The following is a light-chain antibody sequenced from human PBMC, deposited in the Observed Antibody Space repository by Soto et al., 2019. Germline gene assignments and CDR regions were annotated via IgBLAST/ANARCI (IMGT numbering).Light chain of an antibody. CDR2: WAS. CDR1: QSVLYRSNNRDS. J-gene: IGKJ2*01. V-gene: IGKV4-1*01. Sequence: DIVMTKSPESLAVSLGERATINCKSSQSVLYRSNNRDSLAWHQQKPGLPPKLLIYWASIRASGVPDRFSGGGSGTVFPLTISSLQAEYVAVYYWQQYYSTMYTFGQGTKLESK. CDR3: QQYYSTMYT.